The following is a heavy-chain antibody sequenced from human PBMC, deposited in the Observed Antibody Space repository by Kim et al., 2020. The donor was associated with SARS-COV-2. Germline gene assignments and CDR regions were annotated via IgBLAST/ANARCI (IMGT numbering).Heavy chain of an antibody. CDR3: ASAVWRDCSFDY. J-gene: IGHJ4*02. V-gene: IGHV1-3*01. D-gene: IGHD3-16*01. Sequence: KYSQKLRGRVTPTRDTPASTAYMELGSLRSEDTAVYFCASAVWRDCSFDYWGQGTLVTVSS.